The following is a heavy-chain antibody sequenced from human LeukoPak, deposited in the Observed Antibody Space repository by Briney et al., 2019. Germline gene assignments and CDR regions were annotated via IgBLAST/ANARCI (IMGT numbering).Heavy chain of an antibody. CDR2: ISGDGGAT. CDR3: AKGGYTYGGRLFDY. D-gene: IGHD5-18*01. J-gene: IGHJ4*02. CDR1: GFTFDDYV. Sequence: GGSMRLSCAASGFTFDDYVMHWVRQAPGKGLEWVSFISGDGGATYYADSAKGRFTISRDNGRKSLYLQMHSLRTEDTALYYCAKGGYTYGGRLFDYWGQGTLVTVSS. V-gene: IGHV3-43*02.